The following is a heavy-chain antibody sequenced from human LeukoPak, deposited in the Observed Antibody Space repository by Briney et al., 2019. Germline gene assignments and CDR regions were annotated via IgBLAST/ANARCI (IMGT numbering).Heavy chain of an antibody. CDR2: INHSGRA. CDR1: GGSFRGYS. V-gene: IGHV4-34*01. CDR3: AGQTGSGLFILP. Sequence: SETLSLTCDVHGGSFRGYSWNWIRQPPGKGLEWIGEINHSGRAKYNPSLKSRVTISLETSNNAFSLKVSSVTAADTAVYYCAGQTGSGLFILPGGQGTLVTVSS. J-gene: IGHJ4*02. D-gene: IGHD3/OR15-3a*01.